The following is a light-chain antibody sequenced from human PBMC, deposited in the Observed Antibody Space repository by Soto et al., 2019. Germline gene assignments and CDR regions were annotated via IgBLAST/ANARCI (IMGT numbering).Light chain of an antibody. J-gene: IGKJ5*01. CDR1: QSVSSSY. Sequence: EIVLTQSPGTLSLSPGERATLSCRASQSVSSSYLAWYQQKPGQAPSLLIYGASRRATGIPDRFSGSGSGTDFTLTISRLEPEDFAVYYCQQYDSSPITFGQGTRLRL. CDR3: QQYDSSPIT. CDR2: GAS. V-gene: IGKV3-20*01.